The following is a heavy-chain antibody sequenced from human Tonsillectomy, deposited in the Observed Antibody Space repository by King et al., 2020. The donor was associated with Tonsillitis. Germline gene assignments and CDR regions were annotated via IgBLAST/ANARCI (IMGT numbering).Heavy chain of an antibody. Sequence: VQLQESGPGLVKPSQTLSLTCTVSGGSISSGDFYWSWIRQHPGKGLEWIGYIYYSGSTYYNPSLKSRLTISVDTSKNQFSLKLSSVTAADTAVYYCASDDLYGGGLDPWGQGTLVTVSS. D-gene: IGHD2/OR15-2a*01. CDR1: GGSISSGDFY. J-gene: IGHJ5*02. CDR3: ASDDLYGGGLDP. V-gene: IGHV4-31*03. CDR2: IYYSGST.